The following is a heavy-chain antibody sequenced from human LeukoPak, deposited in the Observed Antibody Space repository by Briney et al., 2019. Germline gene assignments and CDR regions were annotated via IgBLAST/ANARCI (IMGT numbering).Heavy chain of an antibody. V-gene: IGHV3-30*03. CDR2: ISYDGSNK. J-gene: IGHJ4*02. D-gene: IGHD3-16*01. CDR1: GFTFSSYG. CDR3: ARDADSWGGDYFDY. Sequence: PGRSLRLSCAASGFTFSSYGMHWVRQAPGKGLEWVAVISYDGSNKYYADSVKGRFTISRDNSKNTLYLQMNSLRAEDTAVYYCARDADSWGGDYFDYWGQGTLVTVSS.